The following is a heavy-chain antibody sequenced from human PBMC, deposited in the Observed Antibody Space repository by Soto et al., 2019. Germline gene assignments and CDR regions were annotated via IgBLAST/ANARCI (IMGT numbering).Heavy chain of an antibody. V-gene: IGHV4-30-2*01. Sequence: QVQLQESGSGLVKPSQTLSLTCTISGASISTIGNTWTGVRQPPGKGLDWIGYIYPSGATYYNPSLKSRATISMGTSKDRFSLNVISATAADTAVYYWARAIFSSVLYIDLWGHGTTVTVS. D-gene: IGHD3-3*01. CDR1: GASISTIGNT. CDR2: IYPSGAT. J-gene: IGHJ6*03. CDR3: ARAIFSSVLYIDL.